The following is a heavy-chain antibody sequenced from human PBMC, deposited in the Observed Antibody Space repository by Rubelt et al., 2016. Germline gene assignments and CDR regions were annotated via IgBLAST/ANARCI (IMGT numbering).Heavy chain of an antibody. J-gene: IGHJ4*02. CDR1: GGSFSGYY. Sequence: QVQLQQWGAGLLKPSETLSLTGAVYGGSFSGYYWSWIRQPPGKGLEWIGEINHRGSTNYNPSLKSRVTISVDTSKNQFSLKLSAVTAAYTAVYYCAGVSRSQACGSLDYWGQGTLVPVSS. CDR2: INHRGST. CDR3: AGVSRSQACGSLDY. V-gene: IGHV4-34*01. D-gene: IGHD2-21*01.